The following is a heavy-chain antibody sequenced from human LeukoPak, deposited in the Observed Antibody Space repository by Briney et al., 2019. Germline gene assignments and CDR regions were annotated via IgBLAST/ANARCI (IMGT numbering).Heavy chain of an antibody. V-gene: IGHV3-48*03. Sequence: GGSLRLSRAASGFTFSSYEMNWVRQAPGKGLEWVSYISSSGSTIYYADSVKGRFTISRDNAKNSLYLQMNSLRAEDTAVYYCARDDWSDSSGYYHFDYWGQGTLVTVSS. J-gene: IGHJ4*02. CDR1: GFTFSSYE. CDR3: ARDDWSDSSGYYHFDY. CDR2: ISSSGSTI. D-gene: IGHD3-22*01.